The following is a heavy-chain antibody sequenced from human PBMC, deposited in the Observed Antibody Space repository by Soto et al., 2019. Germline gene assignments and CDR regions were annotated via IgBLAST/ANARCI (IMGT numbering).Heavy chain of an antibody. Sequence: GGSLRLSCAASGFTFSSYGMHWVRQAPGKGLEWVAVIWYDGSNKYYADSVKGRFTISRDNSKNTLYLQMNSLRAEDTAVYYCARGVRGYDFWSGYLSYYYYGMDVWGQGTTVTVSS. J-gene: IGHJ6*02. CDR1: GFTFSSYG. D-gene: IGHD3-3*01. V-gene: IGHV3-33*01. CDR2: IWYDGSNK. CDR3: ARGVRGYDFWSGYLSYYYYGMDV.